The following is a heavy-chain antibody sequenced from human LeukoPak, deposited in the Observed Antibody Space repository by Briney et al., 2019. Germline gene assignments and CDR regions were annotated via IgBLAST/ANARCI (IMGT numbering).Heavy chain of an antibody. V-gene: IGHV3-21*01. D-gene: IGHD1-26*01. CDR3: ARDEYGRSRNPSRPLLDY. J-gene: IGHJ4*02. Sequence: GGSLRLSCAASGFTFSSYSMNWVRQAPGKGLEWVSSISSSSSYIYYADSVKGRFTISRDNAKNSLYLQMNSLGAEDTAVYYCARDEYGRSRNPSRPLLDYWGQGTLVTVSS. CDR1: GFTFSSYS. CDR2: ISSSSSYI.